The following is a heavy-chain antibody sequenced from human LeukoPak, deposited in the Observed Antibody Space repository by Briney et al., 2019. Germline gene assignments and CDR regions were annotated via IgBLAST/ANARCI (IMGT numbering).Heavy chain of an antibody. Sequence: ASVKVSCKASGYTFTSYGISWVRQAPGQGLEWMGWISAYNGNTNYAQKLQGRVTMTTDTSTSTAYMELRSLRSDDTAVYYCARDQYYDSSGPEFDYWGQGTLVTVPS. V-gene: IGHV1-18*01. CDR1: GYTFTSYG. J-gene: IGHJ4*02. CDR3: ARDQYYDSSGPEFDY. D-gene: IGHD3-22*01. CDR2: ISAYNGNT.